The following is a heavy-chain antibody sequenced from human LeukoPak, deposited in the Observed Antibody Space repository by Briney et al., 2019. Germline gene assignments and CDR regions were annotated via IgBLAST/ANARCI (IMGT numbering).Heavy chain of an antibody. CDR3: ARSIAVAGTTGWFDP. D-gene: IGHD6-19*01. CDR1: GGSMSSYY. J-gene: IGHJ5*02. V-gene: IGHV4-4*07. CDR2: IYTSGST. Sequence: PSETLSLTCTVSGGSMSSYYWSWIRQPAGKGLEWIGRIYTSGSTNYNPSLKSRVTMSVDTSKNQFSLKLSSVTAADTAVYYCARSIAVAGTTGWFDPWGQGTLVTVSS.